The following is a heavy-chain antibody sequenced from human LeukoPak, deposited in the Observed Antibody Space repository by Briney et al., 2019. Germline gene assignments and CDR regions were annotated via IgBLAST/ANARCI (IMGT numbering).Heavy chain of an antibody. V-gene: IGHV3-23*01. CDR3: AKLYTSRWYNDY. J-gene: IGHJ4*02. D-gene: IGHD6-13*01. CDR1: GFTFSSYA. CDR2: LSNIGSST. Sequence: QPGGSLGLSCAASGFTFSSYAMSWVRQAPGKGLEWVSALSNIGSSTSYADSVKGRFTISRDNSKNTLYLQMNSLRAEDTAVYYCAKLYTSRWYNDYWGQGTLVTVSS.